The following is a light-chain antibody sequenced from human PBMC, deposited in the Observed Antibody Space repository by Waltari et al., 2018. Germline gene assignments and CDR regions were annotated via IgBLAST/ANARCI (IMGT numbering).Light chain of an antibody. J-gene: IGKJ4*01. CDR2: ATS. Sequence: DIQMTQSPSSLSASVGARVTITCRASQSISGYFNLYQQKPGKAPKVQIYATSSLQRRVPSRFSGSGSGTDFTLTITTLQREDFATFYCQQSYRTPPLTFGGGTKVEIK. CDR1: QSISGY. CDR3: QQSYRTPPLT. V-gene: IGKV1-39*01.